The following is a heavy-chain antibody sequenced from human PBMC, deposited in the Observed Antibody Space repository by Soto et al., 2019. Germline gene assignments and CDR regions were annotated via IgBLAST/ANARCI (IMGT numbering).Heavy chain of an antibody. CDR1: GFTFNSYW. V-gene: IGHV3-7*03. D-gene: IGHD6-19*01. J-gene: IGHJ4*02. CDR2: INHDGSDK. CDR3: TTLSWDASDWH. Sequence: GGSLRLPCVTSGFTFNSYWMSWVRQTPGRGLECVARINHDGSDKNYVDSVKGRFTISRDNAKNSLFLQMNGLRADDTAVYYCTTLSWDASDWHWGLGALVTVSS.